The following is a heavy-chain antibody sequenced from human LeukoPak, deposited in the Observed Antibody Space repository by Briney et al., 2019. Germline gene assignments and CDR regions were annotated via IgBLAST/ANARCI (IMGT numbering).Heavy chain of an antibody. CDR3: AREYYGSGSYYNVGY. Sequence: GGSLRLSCAASGFTFDDYGMSWVRQAPGKGLEWVSGINWNGGRTGYADSVKGRFTISRDNAKKSLYVQMNSLRAEDTALYHCAREYYGSGSYYNVGYWGQGTLVTVSS. CDR2: INWNGGRT. V-gene: IGHV3-20*01. J-gene: IGHJ4*02. D-gene: IGHD3-10*01. CDR1: GFTFDDYG.